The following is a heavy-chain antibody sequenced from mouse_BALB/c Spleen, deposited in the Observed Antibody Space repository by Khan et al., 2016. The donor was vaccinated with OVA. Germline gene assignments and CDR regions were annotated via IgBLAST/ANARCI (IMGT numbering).Heavy chain of an antibody. Sequence: QVQLQQSGAELARPGASVKMSCKASGYTFNTYTIHWVKQRPGQGLEWIGYIIPTNDYTNYNQKFKDRATLTADKSSSTAYMQLSSLTSEDSAVYYCAREGAYYRSDGWFAYWGQGTLVTVSA. V-gene: IGHV1-4*01. CDR3: AREGAYYRSDGWFAY. CDR1: GYTFNTYT. J-gene: IGHJ3*01. D-gene: IGHD2-14*01. CDR2: IIPTNDYT.